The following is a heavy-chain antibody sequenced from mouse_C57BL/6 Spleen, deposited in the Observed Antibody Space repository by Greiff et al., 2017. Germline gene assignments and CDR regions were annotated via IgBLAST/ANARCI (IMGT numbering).Heavy chain of an antibody. CDR2: WNNDNY. Sequence: QVTLKECGPGILQPSQTLSLACTFSGFSLSTSGMGLSWLRKPAGKALECLASIWNNDNYYNSSLTSRLTISKETSNYQVFLKLPSVEAADSATSDGAWGYYGNFFAYWGQGTLVTVSA. CDR3: WGYYGNFFAY. V-gene: IGHV8-2*01. D-gene: IGHD2-1*01. CDR1: FSLSTSGMGL. J-gene: IGHJ3*01.